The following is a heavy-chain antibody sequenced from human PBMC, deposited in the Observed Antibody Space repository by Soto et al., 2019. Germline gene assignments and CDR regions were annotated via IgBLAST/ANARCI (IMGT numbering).Heavy chain of an antibody. Sequence: SEALSLTCTVSGGSISSYYWSWIRQPPGKGLEWIGYIYYSGSTNYNPSLKSRVTISVDTSKNQFSLKLSSVTAADTAVYYCARFNYIETYYSYYGMDVWGQGTTVTVSS. D-gene: IGHD4-4*01. J-gene: IGHJ6*02. CDR1: GGSISSYY. CDR2: IYYSGST. V-gene: IGHV4-59*08. CDR3: ARFNYIETYYSYYGMDV.